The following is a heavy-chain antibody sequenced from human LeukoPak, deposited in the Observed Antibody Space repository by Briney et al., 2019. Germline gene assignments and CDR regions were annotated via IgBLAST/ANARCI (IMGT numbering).Heavy chain of an antibody. J-gene: IGHJ6*03. V-gene: IGHV4-59*01. Sequence: SETLSLTCTVSGGSISSYYWSWIRQPPGKGLEWIGYIYYSGSTNNNPTLKSRVTISVDKSKNQISLKLSSVTAADTAVYYCARGVSRGYSYGRYYMDVWGKGTTVTVSS. CDR3: ARGVSRGYSYGRYYMDV. D-gene: IGHD5-18*01. CDR2: IYYSGST. CDR1: GGSISSYY.